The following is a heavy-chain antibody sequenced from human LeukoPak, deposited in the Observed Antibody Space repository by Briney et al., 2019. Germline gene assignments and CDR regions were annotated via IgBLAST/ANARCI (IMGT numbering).Heavy chain of an antibody. J-gene: IGHJ4*02. D-gene: IGHD3-10*01. CDR2: MNPNTGNT. V-gene: IGHV1-8*02. CDR1: GYTFTSYG. CDR3: ARKFLGSRGYYFDY. Sequence: GASVKVSCKASGYTFTSYGISWVRQAPGQGLEWMAWMNPNTGNTGYAQKFQGRVTMTRDTSISTAYMELSSLRSDDTAVYYCARKFLGSRGYYFDYWGQGTLVTVSS.